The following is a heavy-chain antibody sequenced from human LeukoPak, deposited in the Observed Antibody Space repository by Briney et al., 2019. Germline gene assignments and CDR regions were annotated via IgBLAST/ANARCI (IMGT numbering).Heavy chain of an antibody. CDR3: ARAKAYYGSGSYLVDAFDI. V-gene: IGHV3-66*01. J-gene: IGHJ3*02. CDR2: IYSGGST. D-gene: IGHD3-10*01. Sequence: PGGSLRLSCAASGFTVSSNYMSWVRQAPGKGLEWVSVIYSGGSTYYADSVKGRFTISRDNSKNTLYLQMNSLRAEDTAVYYCARAKAYYGSGSYLVDAFDIRGQGTMVTVSS. CDR1: GFTVSSNY.